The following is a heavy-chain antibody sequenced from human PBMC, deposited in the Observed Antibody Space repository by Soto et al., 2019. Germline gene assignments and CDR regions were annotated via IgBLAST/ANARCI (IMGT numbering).Heavy chain of an antibody. CDR3: AGSPLTTGAFDI. V-gene: IGHV1-18*01. J-gene: IGHJ3*02. CDR1: GYTFTSYG. D-gene: IGHD4-17*01. Sequence: ASVKVSCKACGYTFTSYGISWVRQAPGQGLEWMGWISAYNGNTNYAQKLQGRVTMTTDTSTSTAYMELRSLRSDDTAVYYCAGSPLTTGAFDIWGQGTMVTVSS. CDR2: ISAYNGNT.